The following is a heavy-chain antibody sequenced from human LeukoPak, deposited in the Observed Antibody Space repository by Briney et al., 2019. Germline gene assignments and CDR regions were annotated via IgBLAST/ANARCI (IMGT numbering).Heavy chain of an antibody. D-gene: IGHD3-3*01. CDR2: ISSSSSYI. Sequence: PGGSLRLSCAASGFTFSSYSMNWVRQAPGKGLEWVSSISSSSSYIYYADSVKGRFTISRDNAKNSLYLQMNSLRAEDTAVHYCAKSSQNLEWLLQEAGAFDIWGQGTMVTVSS. CDR1: GFTFSSYS. V-gene: IGHV3-21*04. CDR3: AKSSQNLEWLLQEAGAFDI. J-gene: IGHJ3*02.